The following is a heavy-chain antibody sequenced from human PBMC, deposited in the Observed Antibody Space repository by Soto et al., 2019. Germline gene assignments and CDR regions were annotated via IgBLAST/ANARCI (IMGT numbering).Heavy chain of an antibody. D-gene: IGHD4-4*01. V-gene: IGHV1-69*06. CDR2: IIPIFGTA. CDR1: GGTFSSYA. Sequence: GASVKVSCKASGGTFSSYAISWVRQAPGQGLEWMGGIIPIFGTANYAQKFQGRVTITADKSTSTAYVELSSLRSEDTAVYYCAREEDYLYFNYSGFDAFDIWRQGTMVTVSS. CDR3: AREEDYLYFNYSGFDAFDI. J-gene: IGHJ3*02.